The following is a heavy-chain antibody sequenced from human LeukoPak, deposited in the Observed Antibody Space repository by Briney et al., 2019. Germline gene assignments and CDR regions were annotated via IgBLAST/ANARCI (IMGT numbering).Heavy chain of an antibody. CDR2: IRSKAHSYAT. D-gene: IGHD1-14*01. V-gene: IGHV3-73*01. CDR3: ARSLYLTWIGQEPDLEY. Sequence: GGSLKLSCAASGFTFSDSTMHWVRQTSGKGLEWVGRIRSKAHSYATVYAASVKGRFTISRDDSKKTAYLQMNSLKTEDTAVYYCARSLYLTWIGQEPDLEYWGQGTLVTVSS. CDR1: GFTFSDST. J-gene: IGHJ4*02.